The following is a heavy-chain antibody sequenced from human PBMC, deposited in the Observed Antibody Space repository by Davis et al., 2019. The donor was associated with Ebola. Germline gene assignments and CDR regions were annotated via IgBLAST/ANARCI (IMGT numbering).Heavy chain of an antibody. D-gene: IGHD3-3*01. J-gene: IGHJ4*02. Sequence: PSETLSLTCTVSGGSINNFYWTWIRQPPGKGLEWIGHIYDTGATSYNSSLESRVTISIDTSKKQFSLKLSSVTAADTAVYFCARGNDFWSGYYYFDFWGQGSQVTVSS. CDR2: IYDTGAT. CDR3: ARGNDFWSGYYYFDF. CDR1: GGSINNFY. V-gene: IGHV4-59*13.